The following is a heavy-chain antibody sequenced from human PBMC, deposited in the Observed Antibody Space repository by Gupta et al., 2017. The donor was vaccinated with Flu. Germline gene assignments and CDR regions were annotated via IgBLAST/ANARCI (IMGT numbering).Heavy chain of an antibody. CDR1: GGSFSGYY. CDR3: ARGRLGYGDYGY. Sequence: QVQLQQWGAGLLKPSETLSLTCAVYGGSFSGYYWSWIRQPPGKGLEWIGEINHSGSTNYNPSLKSRVTISVDTSKNQFSLKLSSLTAADTAVYYCARGRLGYGDYGYWGQGTLVTVSS. CDR2: INHSGST. V-gene: IGHV4-34*01. J-gene: IGHJ4*02. D-gene: IGHD4-17*01.